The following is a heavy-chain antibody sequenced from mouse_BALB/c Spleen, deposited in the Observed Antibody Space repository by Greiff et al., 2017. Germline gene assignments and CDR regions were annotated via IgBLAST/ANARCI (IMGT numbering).Heavy chain of an antibody. J-gene: IGHJ2*01. CDR2: INPYNDGT. D-gene: IGHD1-1*01. CDR1: GYTFTSYV. Sequence: VQLKESGPELVKPGASVKMSCKASGYTFTSYVMHWVKQKPGQGLEWIGYINPYNDGTKYNEKFKGKATLTSDKSSSTAYMELSSLTSEDSAVYYCARFPIYYYGSRDYFDYWGQGTTLTVSS. CDR3: ARFPIYYYGSRDYFDY. V-gene: IGHV1-14*01.